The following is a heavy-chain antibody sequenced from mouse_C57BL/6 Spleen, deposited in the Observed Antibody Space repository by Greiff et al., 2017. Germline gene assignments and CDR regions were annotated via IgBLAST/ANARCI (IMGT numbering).Heavy chain of an antibody. Sequence: QVQLQQSGPGLVQPSQSLSITCTVSGFSLTSYGVHWVRQSPGKGLEWLGVIWSGGSTDYNAAFISRLSISKDNSKSQVFFKMNSLQADDTAIYYCARTYSNYVGWYFDVWGTGTTVTVSS. CDR3: ARTYSNYVGWYFDV. V-gene: IGHV2-2*01. D-gene: IGHD2-5*01. CDR2: IWSGGST. CDR1: GFSLTSYG. J-gene: IGHJ1*03.